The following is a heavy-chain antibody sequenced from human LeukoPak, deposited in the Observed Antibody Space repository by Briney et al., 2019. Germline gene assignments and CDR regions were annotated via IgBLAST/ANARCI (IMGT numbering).Heavy chain of an antibody. J-gene: IGHJ4*02. D-gene: IGHD3-22*01. CDR1: GFTYNSYA. CDR2: IFGSGGSP. CDR3: GKTTVGHSSGRYPGWPVDY. V-gene: IGHV3-23*01. Sequence: GGSLRLSCAASGFTYNSYAMYWVRQAPGKGLEWISGIFGSGGSPHYADSVKGRFTISRDNSQNTVYLQLDSLRVEDTALYYCGKTTVGHSSGRYPGWPVDYWGQGALVTVSS.